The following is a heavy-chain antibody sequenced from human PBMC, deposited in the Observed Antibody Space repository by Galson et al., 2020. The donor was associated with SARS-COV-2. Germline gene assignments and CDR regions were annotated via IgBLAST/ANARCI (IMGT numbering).Heavy chain of an antibody. J-gene: IGHJ4*02. CDR1: GFSLSTSGMC. V-gene: IGHV2-70*01. CDR2: IDWDDDK. Sequence: SGPTLVKPTQTLTLTCTFSGFSLSTSGMCVSWIRQPPGKALEWLALIDWDDDKYYSTSLKTRLTISKDTSKNQVVLTMTNMDPVDTATYYCARIHYDILTGYYHFDYWGQGTLVTVSS. CDR3: ARIHYDILTGYYHFDY. D-gene: IGHD3-9*01.